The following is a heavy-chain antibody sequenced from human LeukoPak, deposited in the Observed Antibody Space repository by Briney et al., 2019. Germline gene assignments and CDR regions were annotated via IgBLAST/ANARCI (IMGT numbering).Heavy chain of an antibody. D-gene: IGHD2-2*01. CDR1: GGSFSGYY. CDR2: INHSGST. Sequence: SETLSLTCAVYGGSFSGYYWSWIRQPPGKGLEWIGEINHSGSTNYNPSLKSRVTISVDTSKNQFSLKLSSVTAADTAVYYCATQLLLRAFTWWGQGTLVTVSS. V-gene: IGHV4-34*01. J-gene: IGHJ4*02. CDR3: ATQLLLRAFTW.